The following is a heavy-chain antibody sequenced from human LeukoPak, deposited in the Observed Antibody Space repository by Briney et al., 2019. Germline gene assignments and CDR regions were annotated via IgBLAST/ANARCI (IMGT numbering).Heavy chain of an antibody. V-gene: IGHV3-74*03. D-gene: IGHD2/OR15-2a*01. Sequence: PGGSMRLACVAPAFTFRMYWMHWVRQVPGRGLVWVARINSDGSNTTYADSVKGRFTVSRDNAQNTRYRERYSLRVEDTAAYYCTSDKTFHMDVWGLGTPVTVSS. CDR2: INSDGSNT. J-gene: IGHJ6*02. CDR1: AFTFRMYW. CDR3: TSDKTFHMDV.